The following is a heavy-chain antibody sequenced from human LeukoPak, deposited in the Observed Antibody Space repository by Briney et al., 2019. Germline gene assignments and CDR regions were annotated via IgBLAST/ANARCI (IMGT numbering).Heavy chain of an antibody. CDR1: GYTFTGHY. CDR3: ARGHEWELLLSSDY. D-gene: IGHD1-26*01. V-gene: IGHV1-2*02. Sequence: GASVKVSCKASGYTFTGHYMHWVRQAPGQGLEWMGWINPNSGGTNYAQKFQGRVTMTRDTSISTAYMELSRLRSDDTAVYYCARGHEWELLLSSDYWGQGTLVTVTS. J-gene: IGHJ4*02. CDR2: INPNSGGT.